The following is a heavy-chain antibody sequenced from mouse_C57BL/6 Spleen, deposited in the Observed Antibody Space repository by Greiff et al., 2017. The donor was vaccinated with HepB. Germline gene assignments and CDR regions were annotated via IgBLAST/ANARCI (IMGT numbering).Heavy chain of an antibody. V-gene: IGHV1-80*01. Sequence: VQLQQSGAELVKPGASVKISCKASGYAFSSYWMNWVKQRPGKGLEWIGQIYPGDGDTNYNGKFKGKATLTADKSSSTAYMQLRSLTSEDSAVYFCARGDYNGYYVDYWGQGTTLTVSS. CDR2: IYPGDGDT. CDR3: ARGDYNGYYVDY. D-gene: IGHD2-3*01. CDR1: GYAFSSYW. J-gene: IGHJ2*01.